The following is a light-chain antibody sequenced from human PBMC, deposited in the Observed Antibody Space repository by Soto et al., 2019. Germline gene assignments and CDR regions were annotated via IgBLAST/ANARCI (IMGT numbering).Light chain of an antibody. Sequence: EIVLTQSPGTLSRSRLEVAALSFMASQSVSNNYFAWYQQTPGPAPSLLIHGASSRATGIPDRFSGSGSGTDFALTLSRLEAQDFAVYYCHQYGNAPWTLGQGTKVDIK. V-gene: IGKV3-20*01. CDR3: HQYGNAPWT. CDR2: GAS. CDR1: QSVSNNY. J-gene: IGKJ1*01.